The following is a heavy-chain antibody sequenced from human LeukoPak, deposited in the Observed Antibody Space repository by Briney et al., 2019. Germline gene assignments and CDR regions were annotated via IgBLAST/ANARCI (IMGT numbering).Heavy chain of an antibody. Sequence: PVKVSCTASGDAFTSYTLSWVRHAPGQGLEWMGRIIPIVGIANYAQKFQGRVTITADRSTSTAYMELSSLRSEDTAVYYCASRYSGSYRPFDYWGQGTLVTVSS. CDR1: GDAFTSYT. CDR3: ASRYSGSYRPFDY. J-gene: IGHJ4*02. CDR2: IIPIVGIA. D-gene: IGHD1-26*01. V-gene: IGHV1-69*02.